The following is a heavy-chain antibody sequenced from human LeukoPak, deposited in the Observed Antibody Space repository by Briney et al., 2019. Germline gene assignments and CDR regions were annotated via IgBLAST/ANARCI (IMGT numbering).Heavy chain of an antibody. CDR2: IKHDGSEK. CDR1: GFTFSSYW. Sequence: RTGGSLRLSCAASGFTFSSYWMSWVRQAPGKGLEWVANIKHDGSEKYYVDSMKGRFTISRDNAKNSLYLQMNSLRAEDTAVYYCARGTMFPYYFDYWGQGTLVTVSS. V-gene: IGHV3-7*01. D-gene: IGHD3-10*02. CDR3: ARGTMFPYYFDY. J-gene: IGHJ4*02.